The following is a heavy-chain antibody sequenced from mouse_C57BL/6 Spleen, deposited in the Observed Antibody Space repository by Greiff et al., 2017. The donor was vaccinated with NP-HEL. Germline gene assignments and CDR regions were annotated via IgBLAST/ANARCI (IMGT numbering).Heavy chain of an antibody. D-gene: IGHD1-1*01. V-gene: IGHV1-22*01. CDR3: ARKGYGSSYSWFAY. CDR2: INPNNGGT. J-gene: IGHJ3*01. CDR1: GYTFTDYN. Sequence: EVQRVESGPELVKPGASVKMSCKASGYTFTDYNMHWVKQSHGKSLEWIGYINPNNGGTSYNQKFKGKATLTVNKSSSTAYMELRSLTSEDSAVYYCARKGYGSSYSWFAYWGQGTLVTVSA.